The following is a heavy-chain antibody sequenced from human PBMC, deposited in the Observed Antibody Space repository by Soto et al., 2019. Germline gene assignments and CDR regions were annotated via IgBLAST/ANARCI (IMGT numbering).Heavy chain of an antibody. D-gene: IGHD1-1*01. V-gene: IGHV1-69*13. Sequence: SSLTVSCKASGGSFSSYAISWVRQAPGQGLEWMGGIIPIFGTANYAQKFQGRVTITADESTSTAYMELSSLRSEDTAVYYCAREGTTGTTQRFYYYYYGMDVWGQGTTVTVSS. CDR2: IIPIFGTA. J-gene: IGHJ6*02. CDR3: AREGTTGTTQRFYYYYYGMDV. CDR1: GGSFSSYA.